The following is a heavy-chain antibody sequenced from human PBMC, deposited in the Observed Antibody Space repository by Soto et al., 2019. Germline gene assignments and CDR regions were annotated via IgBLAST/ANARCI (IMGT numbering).Heavy chain of an antibody. J-gene: IGHJ5*02. V-gene: IGHV1-2*02. CDR3: ARGGGRGYNDLDP. Sequence: QVQLVQSGAEVKKPGASVKVSCKASGYTFTAYYMHWVRQAPGQGLEWMGWINPNSGGTYHAQNFQGRVTMTRDTSTTTAYMELASLRSDDTPVYYCARGGGRGYNDLDPWGHGTLVIVSS. D-gene: IGHD5-12*01. CDR2: INPNSGGT. CDR1: GYTFTAYY.